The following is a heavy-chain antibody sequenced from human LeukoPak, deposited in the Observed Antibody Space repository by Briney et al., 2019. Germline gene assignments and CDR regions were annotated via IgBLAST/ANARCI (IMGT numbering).Heavy chain of an antibody. V-gene: IGHV3-23*01. CDR3: VKDRCSGGICYADFDH. D-gene: IGHD2-15*01. CDR2: FVGRRRDT. Sequence: GGSLRLSCAASRFTFTNFAMSWVRQAPGTGLEWVSGFVGRRRDTHYADSVKGRFTISRDISNNTLYLQMNSLRAEDTAIYYCVKDRCSGGICYADFDHWGQGTLVTVSS. CDR1: RFTFTNFA. J-gene: IGHJ4*02.